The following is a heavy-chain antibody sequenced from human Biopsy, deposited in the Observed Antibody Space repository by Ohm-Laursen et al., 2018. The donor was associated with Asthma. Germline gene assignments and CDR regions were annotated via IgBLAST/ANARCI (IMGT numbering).Heavy chain of an antibody. D-gene: IGHD1-20*01. CDR1: GGSISNYY. V-gene: IGHV4-34*01. CDR3: ARAAITGIRGWFDP. Sequence: SDTLSLTCTVSGGSISNYYWSWIRQPPGKGLEWIGEIDQSGYTNYNPSLKSRVTISADTSKNQFHLNLSSVTAADTAVYFCARAAITGIRGWFDPWGQGTQVTVSS. CDR2: IDQSGYT. J-gene: IGHJ5*02.